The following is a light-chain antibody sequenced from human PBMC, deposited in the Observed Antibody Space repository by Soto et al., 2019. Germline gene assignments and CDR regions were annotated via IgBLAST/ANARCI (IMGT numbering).Light chain of an antibody. CDR2: GAS. Sequence: DIPMTQSPSSLSAAIGDRVTITCRASQSINNYLNWYQHKPGAAPKLLIFGASNLESGVPSRFSGSGSGTEFTLSISSLQPEDFATYYCQQGYSTTPITFGQGTRVEIK. CDR1: QSINNY. J-gene: IGKJ5*01. V-gene: IGKV1-39*01. CDR3: QQGYSTTPIT.